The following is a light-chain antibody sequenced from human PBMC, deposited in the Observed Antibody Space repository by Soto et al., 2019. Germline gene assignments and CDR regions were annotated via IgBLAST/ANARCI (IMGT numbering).Light chain of an antibody. J-gene: IGKJ1*01. V-gene: IGKV3-20*01. Sequence: ENVLTQSPGTLSLSPGERATLSCRASQSVSSSHLAWYQQKPGQAPRLLMYGASSRATGIPDRFSGGGSGADFTLTISRLEPEDFGVYYCQQYHNSILMLGRGTNVDIK. CDR3: QQYHNSILM. CDR1: QSVSSSH. CDR2: GAS.